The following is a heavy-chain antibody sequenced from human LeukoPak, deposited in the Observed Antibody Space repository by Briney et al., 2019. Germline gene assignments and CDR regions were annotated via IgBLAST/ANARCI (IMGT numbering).Heavy chain of an antibody. Sequence: GGSLRLSCAASGFTFSSYWMHWVRQAPGKGLVWVSRINSDGSSTSYADSVKGRFTISRDNAKNTLYLQMNSLRAEDTAVYYCARGEESWSKIYYYWYMDVWGKGTTVTISS. CDR2: INSDGSST. V-gene: IGHV3-74*01. CDR1: GFTFSSYW. J-gene: IGHJ6*03. D-gene: IGHD6-13*01. CDR3: ARGEESWSKIYYYWYMDV.